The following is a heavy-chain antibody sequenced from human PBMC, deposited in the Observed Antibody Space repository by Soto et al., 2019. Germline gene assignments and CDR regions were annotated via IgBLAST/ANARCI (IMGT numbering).Heavy chain of an antibody. Sequence: PAETLSLTCTVSGGSISSYYWSWMRQPPGKGLEWIGYIYYSGSTNYNPSLKSRVTISVDTSKNQFSLKLSSVTAADTAVYYCARAGIEAAGTVQYYYYGMDVWGQGTTVTVSS. CDR1: GGSISSYY. CDR2: IYYSGST. V-gene: IGHV4-59*01. CDR3: ARAGIEAAGTVQYYYYGMDV. D-gene: IGHD6-13*01. J-gene: IGHJ6*02.